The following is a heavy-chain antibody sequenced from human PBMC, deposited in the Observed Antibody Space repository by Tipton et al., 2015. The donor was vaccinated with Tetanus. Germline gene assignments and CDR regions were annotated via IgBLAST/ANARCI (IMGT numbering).Heavy chain of an antibody. CDR3: ARENGGCDYYYYYGMDV. CDR1: GFTFSSYS. V-gene: IGHV3-21*03. D-gene: IGHD4-23*01. Sequence: SLRLSCAASGFTFSSYSMHWVRQAPGKGLEWVSSISSSSSYIYYADSVKGRFTISRDNAKNSLYLQMNSLRAEDTAVYYRARENGGCDYYYYYGMDVWGQGPTVTVSS. J-gene: IGHJ6*02. CDR2: ISSSSSYI.